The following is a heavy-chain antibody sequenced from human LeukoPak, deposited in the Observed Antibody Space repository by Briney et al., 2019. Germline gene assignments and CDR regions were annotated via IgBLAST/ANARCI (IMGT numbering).Heavy chain of an antibody. CDR2: IGPSGDNT. J-gene: IGHJ3*02. V-gene: IGHV3-23*01. D-gene: IGHD7-27*01. CDR1: GFTFSNYG. Sequence: GGTLRLSCAASGFTFSNYGMDWVRQAPGKGLEWVSGIGPSGDNTYYADSVKGRFTISRDNSRNTVLLQMNSLTAEDTAVYYCGRDLNWGAFDIRGLGAMVTVSS. CDR3: GRDLNWGAFDI.